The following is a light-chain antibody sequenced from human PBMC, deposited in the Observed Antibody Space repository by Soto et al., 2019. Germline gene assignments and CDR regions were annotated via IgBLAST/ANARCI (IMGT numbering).Light chain of an antibody. Sequence: QSMVTQPPSASGALGQRVTISCTGSSSNIGAGYDVHWYQQFPGRAPRLLIFGNNNRPSGVPDRFSGSKSGTSASLDISGLQADDEADYYCQSFDTRLNSVVFGGGTNLTVL. V-gene: IGLV1-40*01. CDR1: SSNIGAGYD. CDR3: QSFDTRLNSVV. J-gene: IGLJ2*01. CDR2: GNN.